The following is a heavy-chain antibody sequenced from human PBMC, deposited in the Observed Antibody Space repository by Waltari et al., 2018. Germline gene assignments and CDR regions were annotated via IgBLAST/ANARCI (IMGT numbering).Heavy chain of an antibody. J-gene: IGHJ6*02. CDR3: ARPDSYSGYEMYYYYGMDV. CDR1: GYTFTSYA. CDR2: INAGNGNT. Sequence: QVQLVQSGAEVKKPGASVKVSCKASGYTFTSYAMHWVRQAPGQRLEWMGWINAGNGNTKYSQKFQGRVTITRDTSASTAYMELSSLRSEDTAVYYCARPDSYSGYEMYYYYGMDVWGQGTTVTVSS. D-gene: IGHD5-12*01. V-gene: IGHV1-3*01.